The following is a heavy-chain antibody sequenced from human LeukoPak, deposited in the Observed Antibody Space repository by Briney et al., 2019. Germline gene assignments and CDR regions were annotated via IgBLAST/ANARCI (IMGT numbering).Heavy chain of an antibody. CDR1: GYTFTGYY. CDR3: ARGASGVYTVTTSWFDP. D-gene: IGHD4-17*01. Sequence: ASVKVSCKASGYTFTGYYMHWVRQAPGQGLEWMGWINPNSGGTNYAQRFQGRVTMTRDTSISTAYMELSRLKSDDTAVYYCARGASGVYTVTTSWFDPWGQGTLVTVST. CDR2: INPNSGGT. J-gene: IGHJ5*02. V-gene: IGHV1-2*02.